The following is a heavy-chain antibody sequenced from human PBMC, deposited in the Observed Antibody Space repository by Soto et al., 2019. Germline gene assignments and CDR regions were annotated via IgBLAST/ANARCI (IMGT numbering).Heavy chain of an antibody. D-gene: IGHD3-10*01. CDR2: IDKVGTDS. V-gene: IGHV3-74*03. CDR1: DFTFSGRS. Sequence: EVQLVESGGGLVQPGGSLRRSCAASDFTFSGRSVHWVRQAPGKGLVWVSGIDKVGTDSTYADSVKGRFTSSRDNAKNTVYLQMNSLRVEDTAVYYCARGWFGLDVWGKGTTVTVSS. J-gene: IGHJ6*04. CDR3: ARGWFGLDV.